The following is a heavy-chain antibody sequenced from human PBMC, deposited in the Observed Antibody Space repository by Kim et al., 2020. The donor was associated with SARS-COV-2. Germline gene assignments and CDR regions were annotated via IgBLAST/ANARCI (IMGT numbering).Heavy chain of an antibody. D-gene: IGHD2-21*01. CDR1: GFTFSSYG. J-gene: IGHJ4*02. CDR3: AKPILLAYCGGDCYSLGY. CDR2: IWYDGGNN. V-gene: IGHV3-33*06. Sequence: GGSLRLSCAASGFTFSSYGMHWVRQAPGKGLEWVAVIWYDGGNNYYADSVKGRFTISRDNSKNTLYLQMNSLRAEDTAVYYCAKPILLAYCGGDCYSLGYWGQGTLVTVSS.